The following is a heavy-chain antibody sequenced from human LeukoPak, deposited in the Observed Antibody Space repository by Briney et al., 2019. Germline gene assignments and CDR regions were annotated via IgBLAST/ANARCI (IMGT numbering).Heavy chain of an antibody. Sequence: PGGSLRLSCAASGFTFSSYDMHWVRQAPGKGLEWVAFIRYDGSNKYYADSVKGRFTISRDNSKNTLHLQMNSLRAEDTAVYYCAKGGGRRPGSLYYFDYWGQGTLVTVSS. V-gene: IGHV3-30*02. J-gene: IGHJ4*02. CDR3: AKGGGRRPGSLYYFDY. D-gene: IGHD1-26*01. CDR1: GFTFSSYD. CDR2: IRYDGSNK.